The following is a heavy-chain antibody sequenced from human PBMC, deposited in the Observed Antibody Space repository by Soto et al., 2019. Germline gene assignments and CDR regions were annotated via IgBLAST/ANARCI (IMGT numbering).Heavy chain of an antibody. J-gene: IGHJ6*03. CDR3: ARGYFDWLYGSNYYYMDV. CDR1: GYTFTSYG. D-gene: IGHD3-9*01. Sequence: ASVKVSCKASGYTFTSYGISWVRQAPGQGLEWMGWISAYNGNTNYAQKLQGRVTMTTDTSTSTAYMELRSLRSDDTAVYYCARGYFDWLYGSNYYYMDVWGKGTTVTVSS. CDR2: ISAYNGNT. V-gene: IGHV1-18*01.